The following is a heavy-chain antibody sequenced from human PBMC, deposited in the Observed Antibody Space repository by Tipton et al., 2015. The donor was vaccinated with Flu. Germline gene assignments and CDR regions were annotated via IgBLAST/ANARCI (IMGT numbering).Heavy chain of an antibody. CDR3: ARVRSGWSYYFDY. CDR1: GGSISSYY. V-gene: IGHV4-59*01. J-gene: IGHJ4*02. Sequence: LRLSCTVSGGSISSYYWSWIRQPPGKGLGWIGYIYYSGSTNYNPSLKSRVTISVDTSKNQFSLKLSSVTAADTAAYYCARVRSGWSYYFDYWGQGTLVTVSS. D-gene: IGHD6-19*01. CDR2: IYYSGST.